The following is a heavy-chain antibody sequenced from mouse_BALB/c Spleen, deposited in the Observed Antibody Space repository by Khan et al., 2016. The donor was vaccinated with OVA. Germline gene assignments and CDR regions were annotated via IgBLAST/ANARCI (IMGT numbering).Heavy chain of an antibody. CDR2: INPSSGGT. D-gene: IGHD2-2*01. V-gene: IGHV1S81*02. CDR3: TRSGYGSFAY. Sequence: VQLQESGAELVKPGASVRLSCKASDYTFTSYYLYWVKQRPGQGLEWIGDINPSSGGTNFNEKFKSKATLTVDKSSSTAYIQLNSLTSEDSAVYYCTRSGYGSFAYWGQGTLVTVSA. CDR1: DYTFTSYY. J-gene: IGHJ3*01.